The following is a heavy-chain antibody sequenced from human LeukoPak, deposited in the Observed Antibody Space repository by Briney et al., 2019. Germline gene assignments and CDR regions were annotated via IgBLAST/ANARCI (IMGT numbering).Heavy chain of an antibody. Sequence: GGSLRLSCTASGFTFTAYDMSWVRQAPGKGLEWVSAISGSGDNTYYADSVKGRCTISRDNSENTLYLQLNSLRAEDTAVYYCAEGTGYSSGWSFDYWGQGTLVTVSS. CDR1: GFTFTAYD. CDR3: AEGTGYSSGWSFDY. D-gene: IGHD6-19*01. J-gene: IGHJ4*02. V-gene: IGHV3-23*01. CDR2: ISGSGDNT.